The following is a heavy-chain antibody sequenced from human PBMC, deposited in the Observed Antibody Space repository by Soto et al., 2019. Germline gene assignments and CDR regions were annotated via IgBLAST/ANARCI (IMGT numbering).Heavy chain of an antibody. V-gene: IGHV4-39*01. CDR3: ASISNYYGSGSPRYYFDY. D-gene: IGHD3-10*01. CDR2: IYYSGST. J-gene: IGHJ4*02. Sequence: PSETLSLTCTVSCGSISSSSYYWGWIRQPPGKGLEWIGSIYYSGSTYYNPSLKSRVTISVDTSKNQFSLKLSSVTAADTAVYYCASISNYYGSGSPRYYFDYWGQGTLVTVSS. CDR1: CGSISSSSYY.